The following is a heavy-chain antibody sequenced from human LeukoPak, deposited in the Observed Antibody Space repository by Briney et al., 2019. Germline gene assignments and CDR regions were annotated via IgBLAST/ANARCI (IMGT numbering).Heavy chain of an antibody. J-gene: IGHJ4*02. CDR1: GGSISSYY. CDR2: IYYSGST. V-gene: IGHV4-59*01. Sequence: SETLSLTCTVSGGSISSYYWSWIRQPPGKGLEWIGYIYYSGSTNYNSSLKSRVTISVDTSKNQFSLKLSSVTAADTAVYYCARDRHYYDSSGYYAGFDYWGQGTLVTVSS. CDR3: ARDRHYYDSSGYYAGFDY. D-gene: IGHD3-22*01.